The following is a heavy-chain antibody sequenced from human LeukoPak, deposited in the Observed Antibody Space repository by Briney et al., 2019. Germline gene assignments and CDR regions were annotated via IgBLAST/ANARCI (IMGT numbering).Heavy chain of an antibody. CDR1: GGTFITYA. Sequence: ASVKVSCKASGGTFITYAITWVRQAPGQGLEWMGGIIPIVDTANYAQKFQGRVTITADESTSTAYMELNSLRSEDTAMYYCARGPWNYDSSGYYFLWFDPWGQGTLVTVSS. J-gene: IGHJ5*02. CDR3: ARGPWNYDSSGYYFLWFDP. V-gene: IGHV1-69*13. CDR2: IIPIVDTA. D-gene: IGHD3-22*01.